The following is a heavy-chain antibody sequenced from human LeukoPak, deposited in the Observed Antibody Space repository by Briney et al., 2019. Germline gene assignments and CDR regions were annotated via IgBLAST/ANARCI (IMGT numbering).Heavy chain of an antibody. CDR3: ARVGVDYGDYYYYMDV. V-gene: IGHV4-59*12. Sequence: SETLSLTCTVSGGSIRSYYWSWIRQPPGKGLEWIGYIYYSGSTNYNPSLKSRVTMSVDTSKNQFSLKLSSVTAADTAVYYCARVGVDYGDYYYYMDVWGKGTTVTVSS. CDR2: IYYSGST. CDR1: GGSIRSYY. J-gene: IGHJ6*03. D-gene: IGHD4-17*01.